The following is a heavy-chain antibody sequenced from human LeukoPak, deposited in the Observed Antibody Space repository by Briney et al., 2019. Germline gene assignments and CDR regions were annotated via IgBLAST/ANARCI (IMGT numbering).Heavy chain of an antibody. CDR2: ISGSGGET. CDR3: AKGPNESSKYLFDY. J-gene: IGHJ4*02. D-gene: IGHD2-2*01. CDR1: GFAFSSYA. V-gene: IGHV3-23*01. Sequence: GGSLRLSCAASGFAFSSYAMNWVRQAPGKGLEWISVISGSGGETYYAGSVKGRFTISRDNSKNTVYVELNSLGGDDTAVYYCAKGPNESSKYLFDYWGQGTLVTVSS.